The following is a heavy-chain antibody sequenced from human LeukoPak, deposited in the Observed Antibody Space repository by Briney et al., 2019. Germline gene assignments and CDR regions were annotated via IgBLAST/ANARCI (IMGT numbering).Heavy chain of an antibody. V-gene: IGHV1-2*02. J-gene: IGHJ4*02. CDR3: ASGGADKYDILTY. D-gene: IGHD3-9*01. Sequence: ASVKVSCKASGYTFTGYYMHWVRQAPGQGLEWMGWINPNSGGTNYAQKLQGRVTMTTDTSTSTAYMELRSLRSDDTAVYYCASGGADKYDILTYWGQGTLVTVSS. CDR2: INPNSGGT. CDR1: GYTFTGYY.